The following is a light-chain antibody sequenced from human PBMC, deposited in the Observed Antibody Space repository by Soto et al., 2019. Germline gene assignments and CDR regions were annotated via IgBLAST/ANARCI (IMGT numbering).Light chain of an antibody. CDR1: RGVRSD. Sequence: AIQMTQSPSSLSASVGDTVTISCRASRGVRSDVAWYQQRPGSVPQGLIYGAFNLYTGVPSRFSGSGYGSDFSLTISSLQPEDSATYYCVQDFNYPLTFGGGTKVEI. CDR3: VQDFNYPLT. V-gene: IGKV1-6*01. J-gene: IGKJ4*01. CDR2: GAF.